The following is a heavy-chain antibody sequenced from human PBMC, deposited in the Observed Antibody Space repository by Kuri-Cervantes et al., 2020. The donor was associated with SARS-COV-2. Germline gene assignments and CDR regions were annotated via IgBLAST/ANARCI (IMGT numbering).Heavy chain of an antibody. J-gene: IGHJ6*02. D-gene: IGHD3-3*01. Sequence: GESLKISCAASGFTFSSYSMNWVRQAPGKGLEWVSYISSSSSTIYYADSVKGRFTISRDNAKNSLYLQMNSLRDEDTAVYYCARDLLNVWSGYYYYYGMDVWGQGTTVTV. V-gene: IGHV3-48*02. CDR3: ARDLLNVWSGYYYYYGMDV. CDR1: GFTFSSYS. CDR2: ISSSSSTI.